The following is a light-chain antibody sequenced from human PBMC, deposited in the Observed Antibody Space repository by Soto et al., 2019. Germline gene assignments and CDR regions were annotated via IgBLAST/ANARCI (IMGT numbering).Light chain of an antibody. Sequence: DIQMTQSPSSVSSSVGDRVTITCRAGQGITSWLAWFQQKPGEPPRLLIYAASSLHTGVPSRFSGSGSGTDFALTISSLQPEDFATYYCQKGNSFPLTFGGGTKVESK. V-gene: IGKV1-12*01. CDR2: AAS. CDR3: QKGNSFPLT. CDR1: QGITSW. J-gene: IGKJ4*01.